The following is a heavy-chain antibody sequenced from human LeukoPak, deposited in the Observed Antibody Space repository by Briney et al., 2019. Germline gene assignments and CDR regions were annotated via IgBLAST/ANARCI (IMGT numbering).Heavy chain of an antibody. J-gene: IGHJ4*02. D-gene: IGHD3-22*01. CDR3: AKDPYYYDSSGYLDY. CDR2: ISWNSGSI. V-gene: IGHV3-9*01. CDR1: GFTFDDYA. Sequence: GGSLRLSCAASGFTFDDYAMHWVRQAPGKGLEWVSGISWNSGSIGYEDSVKGRFTISRDNAKNSLYLQMNSLRAEDTALYYCAKDPYYYDSSGYLDYWGQGTLVTVSS.